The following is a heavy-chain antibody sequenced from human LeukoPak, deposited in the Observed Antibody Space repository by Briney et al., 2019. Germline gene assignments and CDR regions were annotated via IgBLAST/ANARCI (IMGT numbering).Heavy chain of an antibody. Sequence: GGSLRLSCAASGFTFSNYWMSWVRQAPGKGLEWVANIKQDGSETYYVDSVKGRFTISRDNAKNSLFLQMNSLTAEDTAVYYCARRGGTRGPLNYWGQGTLVTVSS. CDR1: GFTFSNYW. D-gene: IGHD2-8*01. CDR2: IKQDGSET. CDR3: ARRGGTRGPLNY. J-gene: IGHJ4*02. V-gene: IGHV3-7*01.